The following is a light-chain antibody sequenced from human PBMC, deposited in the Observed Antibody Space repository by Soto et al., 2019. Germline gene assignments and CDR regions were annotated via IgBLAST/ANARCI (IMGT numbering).Light chain of an antibody. CDR2: HAS. CDR1: QAIRND. J-gene: IGKJ4*01. Sequence: IQMTQSPSSLSASLGDRVTITCRASQAIRNDLGWYQQKPGKAPKVLIYHASNLQSGVPSRFRGSGSGTDFTLTISSLQPEDFETYYCLQDYNSPLTFGGGTKVDIK. V-gene: IGKV1-6*01. CDR3: LQDYNSPLT.